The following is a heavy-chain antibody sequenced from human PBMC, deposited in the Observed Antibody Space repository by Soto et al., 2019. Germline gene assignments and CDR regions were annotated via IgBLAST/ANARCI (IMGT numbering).Heavy chain of an antibody. D-gene: IGHD3-22*01. CDR1: GGSISSYY. Sequence: SETLSLTCTVSGGSISSYYWSWIRQPPGKGLEWIGYIYYSGSTNYNPSLKSRVTISVDTSKNQFSLKLSSVTAADTAVYYCARVRHYYYDSSGYHASPPDYWGQGTLVTVSS. CDR3: ARVRHYYYDSSGYHASPPDY. J-gene: IGHJ4*02. CDR2: IYYSGST. V-gene: IGHV4-59*08.